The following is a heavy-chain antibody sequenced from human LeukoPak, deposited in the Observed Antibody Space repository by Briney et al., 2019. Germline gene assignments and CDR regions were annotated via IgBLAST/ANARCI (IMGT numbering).Heavy chain of an antibody. CDR3: ARVVVPAAPQTYYYYMDV. CDR2: IIPIFGTA. Sequence: ASVKVSCKASGGTFSRYAISWVRLAPGQGLEWMGGIIPIFGTANNAQKLQGRVTITTDESTSTAYMELSSLRSEDTAVYYCARVVVPAAPQTYYYYMDVWGKGTTVTVSS. J-gene: IGHJ6*03. CDR1: GGTFSRYA. V-gene: IGHV1-69*05. D-gene: IGHD2-2*01.